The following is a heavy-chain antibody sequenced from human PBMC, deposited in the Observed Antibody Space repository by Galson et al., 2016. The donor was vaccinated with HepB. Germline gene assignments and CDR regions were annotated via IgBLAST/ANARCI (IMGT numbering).Heavy chain of an antibody. Sequence: CAISRDSVSSNSAAWNWIRQSPSRGLEWLGRTYYRSKWYNDYAVSVKSRITINPDTSKNQFSLQLNSVTPEDTAVYYCAREDYSSGWPLNWYFDLWGRGTLVSVSS. V-gene: IGHV6-1*01. CDR3: AREDYSSGWPLNWYFDL. CDR2: TYYRSKWYN. CDR1: RDSVSSNSAA. J-gene: IGHJ2*01. D-gene: IGHD6-19*01.